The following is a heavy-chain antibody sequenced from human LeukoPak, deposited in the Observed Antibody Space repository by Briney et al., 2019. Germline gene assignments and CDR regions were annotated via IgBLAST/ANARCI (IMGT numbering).Heavy chain of an antibody. V-gene: IGHV4-38-2*02. CDR1: GYSISSGYY. CDR2: IYHSGST. CDR3: ARDLIRITIFGVVITNWFDP. Sequence: SETLSLTCAVSGYSISSGYYWGWIRQPPGKGLEWIGRIYHSGSTYYNPSLKSRVTISVATSKNQFSLKLSSVTAADTAVYYCARDLIRITIFGVVITNWFDPWGQGTLVTVSS. J-gene: IGHJ5*02. D-gene: IGHD3-3*01.